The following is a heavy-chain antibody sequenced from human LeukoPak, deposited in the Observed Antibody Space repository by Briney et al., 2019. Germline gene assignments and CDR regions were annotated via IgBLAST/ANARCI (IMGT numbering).Heavy chain of an antibody. CDR2: ISYDGSNK. J-gene: IGHJ4*02. V-gene: IGHV3-30-3*01. Sequence: PGRSLRLSCAASGFTFSSYGIHWVRQAPGKGLEWVAVISYDGSNKYYADSVKGRFTISRDNSKNMLYLQMNSLRAEDTAVYYCARVGEGAAKDWGQGTLVTVSS. D-gene: IGHD1-26*01. CDR3: ARVGEGAAKD. CDR1: GFTFSSYG.